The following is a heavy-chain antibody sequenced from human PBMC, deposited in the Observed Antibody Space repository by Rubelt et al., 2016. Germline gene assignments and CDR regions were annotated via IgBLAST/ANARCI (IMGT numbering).Heavy chain of an antibody. D-gene: IGHD6-6*01. J-gene: IGHJ4*02. CDR1: GGSFSGYY. V-gene: IGHV4-34*01. CDR3: VVGGAAPTRAGLDY. CDR2: INHSGST. Sequence: QVRLQQWGAGLLKPSETLSLTCAVYGGSFSGYYWSWIRQPPGKGLEWIGEINHSGSTNYNPSPKSRVTISVDTSRNQFSWKLSAVSAADTAVYYCVVGGAAPTRAGLDYWGQGTLVTVSS.